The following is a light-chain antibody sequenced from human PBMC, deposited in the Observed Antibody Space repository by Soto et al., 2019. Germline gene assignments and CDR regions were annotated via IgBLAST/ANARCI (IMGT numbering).Light chain of an antibody. CDR3: QQRSAWPLT. CDR1: QSVSSY. CDR2: VSS. Sequence: EIVLTQSPGTLSLSPGERATLSCRASQSVSSYVAWYQQKPGQAPRLLIDVSSNRATGVPARFSGSGSGTDFTLTISNLEPEDFAVYYCQQRSAWPLTFGGGTKVDIK. V-gene: IGKV3-11*01. J-gene: IGKJ4*01.